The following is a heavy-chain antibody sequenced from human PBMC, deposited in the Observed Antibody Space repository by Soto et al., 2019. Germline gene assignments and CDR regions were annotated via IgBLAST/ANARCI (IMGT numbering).Heavy chain of an antibody. CDR1: GYTFTSYG. J-gene: IGHJ3*02. Sequence: VKVSCKASGYTFTSYGIGGVRQAPGQGLEWMGWISAYNGNTNYAQKLQGRVTMTTDTSTSTAYMELRSLRSDDTAVYYCARDSGSPLSAFDIWGQGTMVTVSS. CDR2: ISAYNGNT. D-gene: IGHD1-26*01. CDR3: ARDSGSPLSAFDI. V-gene: IGHV1-18*01.